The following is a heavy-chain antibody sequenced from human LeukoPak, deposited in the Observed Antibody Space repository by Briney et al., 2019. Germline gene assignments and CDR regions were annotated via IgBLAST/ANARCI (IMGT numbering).Heavy chain of an antibody. CDR2: INADGSST. D-gene: IGHD1-26*01. J-gene: IGHJ4*02. V-gene: IGHV3-74*01. CDR3: AKRHLPVGTTGRDDY. Sequence: GGSLRLSCVASGFTFSSYWMHWVRQAPGKGLVWVSRINADGSSTNYADSVKGRFTISRDNAKSTLYLQMSSLRAEDTAVYYCAKRHLPVGTTGRDDYWGQGTLVTVSS. CDR1: GFTFSSYW.